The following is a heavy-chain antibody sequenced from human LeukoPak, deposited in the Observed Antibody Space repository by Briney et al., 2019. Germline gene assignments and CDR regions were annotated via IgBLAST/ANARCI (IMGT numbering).Heavy chain of an antibody. CDR2: ISGDGCST. CDR3: AKDGTAMASDAFDI. CDR1: GFTFDDYA. V-gene: IGHV3-43*02. Sequence: GGSLRLSCAASGFTFDDYAMHWVRQAPGKGLEWVSLISGDGCSTYYADSVKGRFTISRDNSKNSLYLQMNSLRTEDTALYYCAKDGTAMASDAFDIWGQGTMVTVSS. D-gene: IGHD5-18*01. J-gene: IGHJ3*02.